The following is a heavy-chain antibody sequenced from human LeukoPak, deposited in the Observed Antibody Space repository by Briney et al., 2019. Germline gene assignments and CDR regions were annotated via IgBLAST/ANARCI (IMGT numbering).Heavy chain of an antibody. J-gene: IGHJ4*02. CDR3: ARGSYSGYDYLFDY. CDR2: IYYSGST. D-gene: IGHD5-12*01. Sequence: SETLSLTCTVSGGSISSYYWSWIRQPPGKGLEWIGYIYYSGSTNYNPSLKSRVTISVDTSKNQFSLKLSSVTAADTAVYYCARGSYSGYDYLFDYWGQGTLVTVSS. CDR1: GGSISSYY. V-gene: IGHV4-59*12.